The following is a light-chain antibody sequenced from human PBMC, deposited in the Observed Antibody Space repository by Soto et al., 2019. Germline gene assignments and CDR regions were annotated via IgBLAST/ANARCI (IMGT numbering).Light chain of an antibody. J-gene: IGKJ2*01. V-gene: IGKV1-39*01. CDR2: AAS. Sequence: DIQMTQSPSYLSASVGYRVTITCRASQSISSYLNWYQQKPGKDPKLLIYAASSLQSGVPSRFSGSGSGTDFTLTISSLQPEEFATYYCQQSYSTPYTFGQGTKVDIK. CDR1: QSISSY. CDR3: QQSYSTPYT.